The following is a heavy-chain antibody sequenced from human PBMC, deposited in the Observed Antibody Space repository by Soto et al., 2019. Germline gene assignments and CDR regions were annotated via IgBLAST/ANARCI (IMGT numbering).Heavy chain of an antibody. CDR3: ARQGFTKQYYFGMDI. Sequence: GESLKISCKVSGYSFTSYWIGWVRQMPGKGLEWIGIIFPDGGETRYSPSFQGQVTISADTSIVTAYLKWSSLKASDTATYFCARQGFTKQYYFGMDIWGQGTAVTVSS. J-gene: IGHJ6*02. CDR2: IFPDGGET. V-gene: IGHV5-51*01. CDR1: GYSFTSYW. D-gene: IGHD2-8*01.